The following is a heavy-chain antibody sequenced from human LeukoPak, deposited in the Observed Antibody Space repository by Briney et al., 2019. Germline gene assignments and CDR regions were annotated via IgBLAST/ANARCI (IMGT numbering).Heavy chain of an antibody. CDR3: ARGRDYYDNSGLDY. D-gene: IGHD3-22*01. CDR2: INPTSAGT. V-gene: IGHV1-2*02. J-gene: IGHJ4*02. Sequence: XPGXGLXXXXWINPTSAGTNYAQNFQGRVTITRDTSISTAYMELSRLSSDDTAVYYCARGRDYYDNSGLDYWGQGTLVTVSS.